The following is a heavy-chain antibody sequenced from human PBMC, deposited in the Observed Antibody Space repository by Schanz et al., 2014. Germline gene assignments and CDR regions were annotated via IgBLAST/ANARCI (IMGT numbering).Heavy chain of an antibody. D-gene: IGHD3-22*01. V-gene: IGHV1-2*06. CDR2: INPNSGDT. Sequence: QVQLVQSGAEVKKPGASVKVSCKASGYTFTGYYMHWVRQAPGQGLQWMGRINPNSGDTDYAHNFHGRDTMTRDTSISTAYMELSRLRSDDTAVYYCARSMIEVAAFDYWGQGTLVTVSS. J-gene: IGHJ4*02. CDR3: ARSMIEVAAFDY. CDR1: GYTFTGYY.